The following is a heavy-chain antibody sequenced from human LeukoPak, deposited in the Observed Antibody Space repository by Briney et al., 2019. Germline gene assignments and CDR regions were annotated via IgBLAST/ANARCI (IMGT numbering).Heavy chain of an antibody. J-gene: IGHJ2*01. V-gene: IGHV3-33*08. CDR1: GFSFSNSG. D-gene: IGHD2-15*01. CDR2: IWYGGRSK. Sequence: LPGKSLRLSCAASGFSFSNSGMFWVRQAPGKGLEWVAGIWYGGRSKYSADSEKGRFTISRDNSKNTLYLQMNSLKAEDTAIYYCAGGQGWHFDLWGRGTLITVSS. CDR3: AGGQGWHFDL.